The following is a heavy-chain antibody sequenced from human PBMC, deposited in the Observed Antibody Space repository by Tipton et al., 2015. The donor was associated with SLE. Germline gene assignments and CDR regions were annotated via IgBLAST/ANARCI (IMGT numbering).Heavy chain of an antibody. V-gene: IGHV4-4*07. Sequence: TLSLTCTVSADSMTPYFWNWIRQPAGRGLQWIGRVFSSGTPNYNPSLKRRVTISLDTSKKQFFLSLTSMTAADTAVYYCVRSGIGIRADFDYWGQGMLVTVSP. CDR3: VRSGIGIRADFDY. CDR2: VFSSGTP. D-gene: IGHD2/OR15-2a*01. CDR1: ADSMTPYF. J-gene: IGHJ4*02.